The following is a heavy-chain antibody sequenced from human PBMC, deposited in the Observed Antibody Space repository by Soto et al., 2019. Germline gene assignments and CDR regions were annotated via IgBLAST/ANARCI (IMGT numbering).Heavy chain of an antibody. V-gene: IGHV3-30-3*01. CDR1: GFTFSSYA. Sequence: QVQLVESGGGVVQPGRSLRLSCAASGFTFSSYALHWVRQAPGKGLEWVAVISYDGSNKYYADSVRGRFTISRDNSKNTLYLQMNSLRAEDTAMYYCARDAPYLSIVVVPAAKDYYYGMDVWGQGTTVTVSS. J-gene: IGHJ6*02. CDR3: ARDAPYLSIVVVPAAKDYYYGMDV. D-gene: IGHD2-2*01. CDR2: ISYDGSNK.